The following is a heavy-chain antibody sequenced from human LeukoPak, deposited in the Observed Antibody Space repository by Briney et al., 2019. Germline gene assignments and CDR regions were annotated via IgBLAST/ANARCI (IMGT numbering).Heavy chain of an antibody. CDR3: ARHRRDYYDSSGYYSYDAFDI. CDR2: IYPGDSDT. D-gene: IGHD3-22*01. CDR1: GYSFTSYW. V-gene: IGHV5-51*01. Sequence: GESLKISCKGSGYSFTSYWIAWVRQMPGKGLEWMGIIYPGDSDTRYSPSFQGQVTISADKSISTAYLQWSSLKASDTAMYYCARHRRDYYDSSGYYSYDAFDIWGQGTMVTVSS. J-gene: IGHJ3*02.